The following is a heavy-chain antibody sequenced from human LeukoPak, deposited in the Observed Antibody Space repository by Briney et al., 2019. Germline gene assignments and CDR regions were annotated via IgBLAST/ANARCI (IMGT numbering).Heavy chain of an antibody. D-gene: IGHD6-13*01. CDR2: ISWDSGTI. V-gene: IGHV3-9*01. Sequence: GGSLRLSCAAAGFTFEDYAMHWVRQAPGKGLEWVLGISWDSGTIGYADSVKGRFTISRDNAKNSLYLQMNSLRAEDTALYYCAKGSAGDFDYWGQGTLVTVSS. J-gene: IGHJ4*02. CDR1: GFTFEDYA. CDR3: AKGSAGDFDY.